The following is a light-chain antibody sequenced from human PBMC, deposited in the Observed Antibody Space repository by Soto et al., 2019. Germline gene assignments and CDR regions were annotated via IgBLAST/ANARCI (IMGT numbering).Light chain of an antibody. CDR1: SSDVGAYNL. J-gene: IGLJ2*01. CDR2: EGS. V-gene: IGLV2-23*01. Sequence: QSDLTQPASVSGSPEQSITISCTGTSSDVGAYNLVSWYQQHPGKAPRLIIYEGSKRPSGISHRFSGSKSDNTASLTISGLRAEDEAHYHCCSYAGSRTFVFGGGTKLTVL. CDR3: CSYAGSRTFV.